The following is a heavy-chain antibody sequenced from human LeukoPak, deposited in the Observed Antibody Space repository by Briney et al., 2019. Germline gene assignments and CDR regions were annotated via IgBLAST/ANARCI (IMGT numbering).Heavy chain of an antibody. Sequence: SETLSLTCAASGYSTSSGFYWGWIRQPPGKGLEWIGSIYYSGSTYYNPSLKSRVTISVDTSKNQFSLKLSSVTAADTAVYYCARHNRYCSSTSCYKYYMDVWGKGTTVTVSS. V-gene: IGHV4-38-2*01. D-gene: IGHD2-2*02. CDR3: ARHNRYCSSTSCYKYYMDV. CDR1: GYSTSSGFY. CDR2: IYYSGST. J-gene: IGHJ6*03.